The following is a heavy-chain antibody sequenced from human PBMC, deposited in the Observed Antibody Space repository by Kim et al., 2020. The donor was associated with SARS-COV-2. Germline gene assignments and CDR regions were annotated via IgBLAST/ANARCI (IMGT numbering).Heavy chain of an antibody. J-gene: IGHJ4*02. V-gene: IGHV3-7*01. CDR2: IKQDGSEK. Sequence: GVSLRLSCAASGFTFSSYWMSWVRQAPGKGLEWVANIKQDGSEKYYVDSVKGRFIISRDNAENSLYLQMNSLRAEDTAVYYCARDRPGAAPRYWGQGTLVTVSS. CDR3: ARDRPGAAPRY. CDR1: GFTFSSYW. D-gene: IGHD3-10*01.